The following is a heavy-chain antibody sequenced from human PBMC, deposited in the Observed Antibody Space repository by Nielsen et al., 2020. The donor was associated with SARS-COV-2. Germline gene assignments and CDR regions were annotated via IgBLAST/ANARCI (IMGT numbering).Heavy chain of an antibody. CDR1: GFTFSSYA. CDR2: ISGSGGST. V-gene: IGHV3-23*01. CDR3: AREVGATPYFDY. D-gene: IGHD1-26*01. Sequence: GGSLRLSCAASGFTFSSYAMSWVRQAPGKGLEWVSAISGSGGSTYYADSVKGRFTISRDNSKNTLYLQMNSLIAEDTAVYYCAREVGATPYFDYWGQGTLVTVSS. J-gene: IGHJ4*02.